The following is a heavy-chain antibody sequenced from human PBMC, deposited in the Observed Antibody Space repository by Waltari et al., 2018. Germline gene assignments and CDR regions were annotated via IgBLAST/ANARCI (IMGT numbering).Heavy chain of an antibody. J-gene: IGHJ4*02. Sequence: QVQLQQWGAGLLKPSVTLSLPCAVYGGSCSGYYWSWIRQPPGNGLEWIGEINHSGSTNDNPSLKSRVTISVDTSKNQFSLKVNSVTAADTAVYYCARGYCSGDSCSVYFDYWGQGTLVTVSS. V-gene: IGHV4-34*02. D-gene: IGHD2-15*01. CDR1: GGSCSGYY. CDR2: INHSGST. CDR3: ARGYCSGDSCSVYFDY.